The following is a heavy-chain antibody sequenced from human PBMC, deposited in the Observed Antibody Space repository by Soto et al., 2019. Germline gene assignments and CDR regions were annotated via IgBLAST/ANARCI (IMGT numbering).Heavy chain of an antibody. V-gene: IGHV4-39*01. CDR1: GVSISSSSYY. J-gene: IGHJ4*02. CDR3: ARVYYDSSGYSVFYFDY. Sequence: ETLSLTCPVSGVSISSSSYYWGWIRQPPGKGLEWIGSIYYSGSTYYNPSLKSRVTISVDTSKNQFSLKLSSVTAADTAVYSCARVYYDSSGYSVFYFDYWGQGTLVTVYS. D-gene: IGHD3-22*01. CDR2: IYYSGST.